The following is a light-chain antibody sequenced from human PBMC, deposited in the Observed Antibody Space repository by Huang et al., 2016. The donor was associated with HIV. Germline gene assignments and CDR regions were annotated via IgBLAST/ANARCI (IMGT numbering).Light chain of an antibody. CDR1: QSVSSSY. J-gene: IGKJ2*01. CDR2: GAS. Sequence: EIVLTQSPGTLSLSPGERATLSCRASQSVSSSYLAWYQQKPGQAPRLLSYGASNRATGIPDRFSGSGYGTDFALTINRLEPEDSAVYYCQQYGSSPYTFGQGTKLEIK. V-gene: IGKV3-20*01. CDR3: QQYGSSPYT.